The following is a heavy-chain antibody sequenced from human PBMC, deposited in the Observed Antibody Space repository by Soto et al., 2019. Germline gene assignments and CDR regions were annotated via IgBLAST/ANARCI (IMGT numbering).Heavy chain of an antibody. CDR2: MNPNSGNT. CDR3: ACGWGYYDILTGPYS. V-gene: IGHV1-8*01. CDR1: GYAFTSYD. J-gene: IGHJ4*02. Sequence: ASVKVSCKASGYAFTSYDINWVRQATGQGLEWMGWMNPNSGNTGYAQKFQGRVTMTRNTSISTAYMELSSLRSEDTAVYYCACGWGYYDILTGPYSLAQRTLVPVSS. D-gene: IGHD3-9*01.